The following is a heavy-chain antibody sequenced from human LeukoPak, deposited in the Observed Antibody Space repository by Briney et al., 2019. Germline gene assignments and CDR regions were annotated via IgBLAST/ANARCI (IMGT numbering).Heavy chain of an antibody. Sequence: GGSLRLSCAASGFTFSSYWMSWVRQAPGKGLEWVAVISYDGSNKYYADSVKSRFTISRDNSKNTLYLQVNSLRAEDTAVYYCARARIARRAYYFDYWGQGTLVTVSS. J-gene: IGHJ4*02. CDR3: ARARIARRAYYFDY. V-gene: IGHV3-30*03. CDR1: GFTFSSYW. D-gene: IGHD2/OR15-2a*01. CDR2: ISYDGSNK.